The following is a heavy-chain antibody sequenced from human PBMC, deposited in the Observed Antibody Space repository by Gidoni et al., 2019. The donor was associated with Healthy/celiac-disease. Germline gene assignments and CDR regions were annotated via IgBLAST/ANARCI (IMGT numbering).Heavy chain of an antibody. CDR2: ISSSSSTI. CDR3: ARDRSITMIVGLS. V-gene: IGHV3-48*01. J-gene: IGHJ5*02. D-gene: IGHD3-22*01. Sequence: EVQLVESGGGLVQPGGSLRLSCAASGFTFSSYSMNWVRQAPGKGLEWVSYISSSSSTIYYADSVKGRFTISRDNAKNSLYLQMNSLRAEDTAVYYCARDRSITMIVGLSWGQGTLVTVSS. CDR1: GFTFSSYS.